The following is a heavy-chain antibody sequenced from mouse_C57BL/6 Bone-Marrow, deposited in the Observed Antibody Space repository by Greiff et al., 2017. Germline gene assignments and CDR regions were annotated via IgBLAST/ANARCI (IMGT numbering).Heavy chain of an antibody. CDR1: GYTFTSYW. D-gene: IGHD2-4*01. V-gene: IGHV1-50*01. J-gene: IGHJ3*01. CDR2: IDPSDSYT. Sequence: QVQLKQPGAELVKPGASVKLSCKASGYTFTSYWMQWVKQRPGQGLEWIGEIDPSDSYTNYNQKLKGKATLTVDTSSSTAYMQLSSLTSEDSAVYYCAGDDYDRFAYWGQGTLVTVSA. CDR3: AGDDYDRFAY.